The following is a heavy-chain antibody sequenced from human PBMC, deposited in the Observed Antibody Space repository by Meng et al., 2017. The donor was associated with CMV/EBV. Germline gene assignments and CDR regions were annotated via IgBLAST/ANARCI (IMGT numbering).Heavy chain of an antibody. Sequence: GESLKISCAASGFTFDDYGMSWVRQAPGKGLEWVSGINWNGGSTGYADSVKGRFTISRDNAKNSLYLQMNSLRAEDTAVYYCAREVYEALFASPGDAFDIWGQGTMVTVSS. V-gene: IGHV3-20*04. J-gene: IGHJ3*02. CDR2: INWNGGST. CDR1: GFTFDDYG. D-gene: IGHD3-3*01. CDR3: AREVYEALFASPGDAFDI.